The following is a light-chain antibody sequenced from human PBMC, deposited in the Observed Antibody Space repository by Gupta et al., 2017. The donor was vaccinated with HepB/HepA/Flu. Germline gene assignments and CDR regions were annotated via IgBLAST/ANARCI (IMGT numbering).Light chain of an antibody. CDR1: QTVSTN. CDR2: DAS. V-gene: IGKV3-15*01. J-gene: IGKJ4*01. CDR3: QQYNSWPLT. Sequence: EIVMTQSPATLSESPGERATLSCRASQTVSTNLAWYQQKPGQAPRLLIYDASTRATGIPARFSGSGSGTEFTLTISSRQSEDFAVYYCQQYNSWPLTFGGGTKVEIK.